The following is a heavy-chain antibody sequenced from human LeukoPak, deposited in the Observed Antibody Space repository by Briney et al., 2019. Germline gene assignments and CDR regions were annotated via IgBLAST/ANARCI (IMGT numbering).Heavy chain of an antibody. V-gene: IGHV3-23*01. D-gene: IGHD5-24*01. CDR3: AKDVEMATIPHFDY. Sequence: PGGSLRLSCAASGFTFSRYAMIWVRQAPGKGLEWVSAISGSGGSTYYADSVKGRFTISRDNSKNTLYLQMSSLRAEDTGVYYCAKDVEMATIPHFDYRGQGTLVTVSS. J-gene: IGHJ4*02. CDR2: ISGSGGST. CDR1: GFTFSRYA.